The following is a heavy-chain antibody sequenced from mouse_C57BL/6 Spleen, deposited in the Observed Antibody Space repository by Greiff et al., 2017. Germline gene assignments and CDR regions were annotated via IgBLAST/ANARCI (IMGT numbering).Heavy chain of an antibody. D-gene: IGHD2-12*01. CDR1: GFTFSSYG. Sequence: EVQVVESGGDLVKPGGSLKLSCAASGFTFSSYGMSWVRQTPDKRLEWVATISSGGSYTYYPDSVKGRFTISRDNAKNTLYLQMSSLKSEDTAMYYCARHQNDGWYFDVWGTGTTVTVSS. CDR2: ISSGGSYT. V-gene: IGHV5-6*01. J-gene: IGHJ1*03. CDR3: ARHQNDGWYFDV.